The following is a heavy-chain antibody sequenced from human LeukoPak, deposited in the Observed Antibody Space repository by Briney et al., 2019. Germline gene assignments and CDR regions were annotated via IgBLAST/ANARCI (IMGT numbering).Heavy chain of an antibody. CDR3: AKDRLGALYYYDSSGYYRFDY. J-gene: IGHJ4*01. Sequence: GGSLRLSCAASGFTFSSYGMHWVRQAPGKGLEWVAVISYDGSNKYYADSVKGRFTISRDNSKNTLYLRMNSLRAEDTAVYYCAKDRLGALYYYDSSGYYRFDYWGQGTLVTVSS. CDR1: GFTFSSYG. V-gene: IGHV3-30*18. CDR2: ISYDGSNK. D-gene: IGHD3-22*01.